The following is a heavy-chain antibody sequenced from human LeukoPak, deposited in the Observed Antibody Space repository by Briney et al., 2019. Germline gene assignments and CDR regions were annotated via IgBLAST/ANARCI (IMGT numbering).Heavy chain of an antibody. Sequence: PSETLSLTCTVSGGSISGYYWSWIRQPPGKGLEWIGYIYYSGSASYNPSLKSRVTISVDTSKNQSSLKVSSVTAADTAVYYCARLRGGYYYYGMDVWGQGATVTISS. CDR3: ARLRGGYYYYGMDV. CDR2: IYYSGSA. J-gene: IGHJ6*02. V-gene: IGHV4-59*08. D-gene: IGHD2-15*01. CDR1: GGSISGYY.